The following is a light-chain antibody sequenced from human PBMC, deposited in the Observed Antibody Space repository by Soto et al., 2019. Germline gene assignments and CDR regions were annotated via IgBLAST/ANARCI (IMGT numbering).Light chain of an antibody. Sequence: ELVRAQSPATLSVSPGERAILSCRASQSVSTNLAWYPQKPGHGPSILIFGASTRAIGIPARFSGSGSGTHFTLTISSLQTEDFATYYCQQANTFTLTFGQGTRVDIK. V-gene: IGKV3-15*01. CDR3: QQANTFTLT. CDR2: GAS. CDR1: QSVSTN. J-gene: IGKJ5*01.